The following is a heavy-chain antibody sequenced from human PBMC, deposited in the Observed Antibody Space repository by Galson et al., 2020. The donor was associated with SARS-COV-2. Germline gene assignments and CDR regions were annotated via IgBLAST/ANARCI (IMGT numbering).Heavy chain of an antibody. Sequence: GESLKISCAASGFTFSSYAMHWVRQAPGKGLEWVAVISYDGSNKYYADSVKGRFTISRDNSKNTLYLQMNSLRAEDTAVYYCARDSPVIVVVVAATFAFDIWGQGTMVTVSS. J-gene: IGHJ3*02. CDR2: ISYDGSNK. CDR3: ARDSPVIVVVVAATFAFDI. D-gene: IGHD2-15*01. V-gene: IGHV3-30*04. CDR1: GFTFSSYA.